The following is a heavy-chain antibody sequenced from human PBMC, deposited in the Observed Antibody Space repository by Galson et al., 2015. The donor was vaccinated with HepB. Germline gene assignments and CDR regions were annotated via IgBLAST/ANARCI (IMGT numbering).Heavy chain of an antibody. D-gene: IGHD6-19*01. Sequence: SLRLSCAASGFTFGTYAMSWVRQAPGKGLEWVSGISSSGGTTYYADSVKGRFTISRDNSKNTLYLQMNNLRAEDTAVYYCAKARDRQWLFDYWGQGTLVTVSS. V-gene: IGHV3-23*01. J-gene: IGHJ4*02. CDR1: GFTFGTYA. CDR3: AKARDRQWLFDY. CDR2: ISSSGGTT.